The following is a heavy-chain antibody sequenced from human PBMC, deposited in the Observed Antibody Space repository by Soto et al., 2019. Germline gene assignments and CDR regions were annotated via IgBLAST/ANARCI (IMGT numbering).Heavy chain of an antibody. CDR3: AKEVGLGAAGPNYYYYYGMDV. CDR2: ISYDGSNK. CDR1: GFTFSSYG. V-gene: IGHV3-30*18. Sequence: GGSLRLSCAASGFTFSSYGMHWVRQAPGKGLEWVAVISYDGSNKYYADSVKGRFTISRDNSKNTLYLQMNSLRAEDTAVYYCAKEVGLGAAGPNYYYYYGMDVWGQGTTVTVSS. D-gene: IGHD6-13*01. J-gene: IGHJ6*02.